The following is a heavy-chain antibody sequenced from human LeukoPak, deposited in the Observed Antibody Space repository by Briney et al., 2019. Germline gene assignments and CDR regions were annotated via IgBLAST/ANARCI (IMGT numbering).Heavy chain of an antibody. Sequence: GGSLRLSCAASGFTFSSYAMHWVRQAPGKGLEWVAVISYDGSNKYYADSVKGRFTISRDNPKNTLYLQMNSLRAEDTAVYYCARERGTGYYDSSGYYDSYFDYWGQGTLVTVSS. V-gene: IGHV3-30*04. CDR1: GFTFSSYA. D-gene: IGHD3-22*01. J-gene: IGHJ4*02. CDR3: ARERGTGYYDSSGYYDSYFDY. CDR2: ISYDGSNK.